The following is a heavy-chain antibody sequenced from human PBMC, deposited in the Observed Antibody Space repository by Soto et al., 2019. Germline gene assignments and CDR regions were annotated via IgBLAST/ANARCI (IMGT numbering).Heavy chain of an antibody. D-gene: IGHD3-3*01. CDR2: IYYSGST. CDR3: ARVEGYDFWSGYRYWYFDL. CDR1: GGSISSYY. Sequence: QVQLQESGPGLVKPSETLSLTCTVSGGSISSYYWSWIRQPPGKGLEWIGYIYYSGSTNYNPSLKSRVTISVDTSKNQFSLKLSSVTAADTAVYYCARVEGYDFWSGYRYWYFDLWGRGTLVTVSS. V-gene: IGHV4-59*08. J-gene: IGHJ2*01.